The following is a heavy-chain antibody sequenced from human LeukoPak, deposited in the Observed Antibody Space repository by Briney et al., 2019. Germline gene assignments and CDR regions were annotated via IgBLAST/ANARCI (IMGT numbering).Heavy chain of an antibody. D-gene: IGHD1-26*01. Sequence: SETLSLTCAVSGYSINTGYYWGWIRQPPGKGLEWIGSIYRSGSAYYNPSLKSRVTISVDTSKNQFSLKLSSVTAADTAVYYCARGVSVVGAAYWGQGTLVTVSS. CDR3: ARGVSVVGAAY. CDR1: GYSINTGYY. CDR2: IYRSGSA. V-gene: IGHV4-38-2*01. J-gene: IGHJ4*02.